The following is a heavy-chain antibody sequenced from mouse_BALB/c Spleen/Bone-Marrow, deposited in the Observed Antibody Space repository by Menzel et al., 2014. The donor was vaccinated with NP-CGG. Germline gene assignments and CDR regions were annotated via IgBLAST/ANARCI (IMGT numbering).Heavy chain of an antibody. J-gene: IGHJ4*01. CDR1: GYTFTDYA. Sequence: QVQLQQPGAELVRPGVSVKISCKVSGYTFTDYAMHWVKQSHAKSLEWIGVISTYYGDASYNQKFKGKATMTVDKSSSTAYMELDRLTSEDSAIYYSARRGGFYAMDYWGQGTSVTVSS. CDR3: ARRGGFYAMDY. V-gene: IGHV1S137*01. CDR2: ISTYYGDA.